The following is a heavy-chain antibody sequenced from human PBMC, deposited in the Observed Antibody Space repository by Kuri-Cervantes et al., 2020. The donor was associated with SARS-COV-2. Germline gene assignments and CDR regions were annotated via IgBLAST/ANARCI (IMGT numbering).Heavy chain of an antibody. Sequence: GESLKISCAASGFTFSSYAMNWVRQAPGKGLEWVSTISGSGGTTFYADSVKGRFTISRDNSKNTLYLQMNSLRAEDTAVYYCAKDQNLDVVAVPAAWGQGSLVTVSS. CDR3: AKDQNLDVVAVPAA. D-gene: IGHD2-15*01. CDR1: GFTFSSYA. V-gene: IGHV3-23*01. CDR2: ISGSGGTT. J-gene: IGHJ5*02.